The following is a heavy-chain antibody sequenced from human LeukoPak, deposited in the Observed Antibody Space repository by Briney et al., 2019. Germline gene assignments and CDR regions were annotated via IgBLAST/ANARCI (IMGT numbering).Heavy chain of an antibody. CDR2: VSYDGSNE. CDR1: GFTFSSHP. Sequence: GRSLRLSCVASGFTFSSHPMHWVRQAPGKGLEWVAVVSYDGSNEYYADSVKGRFTISRDISRHTLYLQMNSLRGEDTAVYYCARGPSNYFHYYMDVWGKGTTVTVSS. J-gene: IGHJ6*03. V-gene: IGHV3-30*07. CDR3: ARGPSNYFHYYMDV.